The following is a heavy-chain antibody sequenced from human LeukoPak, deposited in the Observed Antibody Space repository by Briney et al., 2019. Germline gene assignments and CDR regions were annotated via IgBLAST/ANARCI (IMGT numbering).Heavy chain of an antibody. V-gene: IGHV3-11*01. D-gene: IGHD5-18*01. CDR2: IGSAGTTI. J-gene: IGHJ4*02. CDR1: GFSFSDTF. Sequence: GGSLRLSCAASGFSFSDTFMNWIRQAPGKGLQFVASIGSAGTTIYYADSVEGRFTIFRDNAKNSLYLQLNSLRAEDTAIYYCARDLGYSHGLDHWGQGTLVTVSS. CDR3: ARDLGYSHGLDH.